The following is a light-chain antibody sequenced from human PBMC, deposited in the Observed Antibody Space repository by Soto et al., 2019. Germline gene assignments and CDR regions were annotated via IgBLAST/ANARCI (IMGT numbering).Light chain of an antibody. CDR1: QGVGSN. J-gene: IGKJ1*01. Sequence: EIAMTQSPATLSVPPGNRATLFCRASQGVGSNLAWYQQKPGQAPRLLIYGASTRAAGIPASFSGSGSGPDFTLTISSVQSEESAVYYCQQYNNWPRTFGQGTKVEIK. V-gene: IGKV3-15*01. CDR2: GAS. CDR3: QQYNNWPRT.